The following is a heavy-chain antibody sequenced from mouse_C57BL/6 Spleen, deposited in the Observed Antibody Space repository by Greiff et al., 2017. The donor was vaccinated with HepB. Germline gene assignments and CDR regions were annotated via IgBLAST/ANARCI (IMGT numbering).Heavy chain of an antibody. J-gene: IGHJ3*01. CDR1: GYTFTDYY. D-gene: IGHD2-2*01. V-gene: IGHV1-26*01. CDR3: AKVTTGFAY. Sequence: VQLQQPGAELVKPGASVKLSCKASGYTFTDYYMNWVKQSHGKSLEWIGDINPNNGGTSYNQKFKGKATLTVDKSSSTAYMELRSLTSEDSAVYYCAKVTTGFAYWGQGTLVTVSA. CDR2: INPNNGGT.